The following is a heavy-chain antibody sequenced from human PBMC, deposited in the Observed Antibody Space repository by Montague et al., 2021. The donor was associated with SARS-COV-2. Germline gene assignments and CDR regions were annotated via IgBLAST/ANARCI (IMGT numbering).Heavy chain of an antibody. V-gene: IGHV4-59*01. CDR3: ARHGGNDAFDI. Sequence: ETLSLTCTASGGSIGAYYWSWIRQPPGKGLEWIGYIDNSGSTNHNPSLESRVTMSVDTSKNQFSLKLNSVTAADTAVYYCARHGGNDAFDIWGRGTMVTVSS. CDR2: IDNSGST. D-gene: IGHD4-23*01. CDR1: GGSIGAYY. J-gene: IGHJ3*02.